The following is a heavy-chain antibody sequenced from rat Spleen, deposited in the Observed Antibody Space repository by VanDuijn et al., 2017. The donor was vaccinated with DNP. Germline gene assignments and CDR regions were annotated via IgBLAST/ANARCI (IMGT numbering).Heavy chain of an antibody. D-gene: IGHD3-8*01. CDR3: ARPTYPRGYFDY. Sequence: EVQLVESGGGLVQPGRSLKISCSTSGFTFSNYGLAWVRQAPKKGLEWVATISARGGDTYYRDSVKGRFTISRDNAESTLYLQMDSLRSEDTATYYCARPTYPRGYFDYWGQGVMVTVSS. CDR2: ISARGGDT. J-gene: IGHJ2*01. CDR1: GFTFSNYG. V-gene: IGHV5S13*01.